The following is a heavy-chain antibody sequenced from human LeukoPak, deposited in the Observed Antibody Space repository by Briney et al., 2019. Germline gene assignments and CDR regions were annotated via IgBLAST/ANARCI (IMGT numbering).Heavy chain of an antibody. CDR3: ARSNKGGGSGSYYYFDY. Sequence: ASVKVSCKASGYTFTSYYMHWVRQAPGQGLEWMGIINPSGGSTSYAQKFQGRVTITRDTSTSTVYMELSSLRSEDTAVYYCARSNKGGGSGSYYYFDYWGQGTLVTVSS. CDR2: INPSGGST. CDR1: GYTFTSYY. J-gene: IGHJ4*02. D-gene: IGHD3-10*01. V-gene: IGHV1-46*03.